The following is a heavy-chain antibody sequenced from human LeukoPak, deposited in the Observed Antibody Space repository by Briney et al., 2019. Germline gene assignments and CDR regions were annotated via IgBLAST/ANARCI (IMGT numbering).Heavy chain of an antibody. D-gene: IGHD6-13*01. V-gene: IGHV3-30*02. J-gene: IGHJ4*02. CDR3: AKVGGLAAAGFDH. CDR1: GFTFSSYG. Sequence: GGSLRLSCAASGFTFSSYGMHRVRQAPGKGLEWVAFIRYDGSYKYYADSVKGRFTISRDNSKNTVYLQMNSLRPEDTAVHYCAKVGGLAAAGFDHWGQGTLVTVSS. CDR2: IRYDGSYK.